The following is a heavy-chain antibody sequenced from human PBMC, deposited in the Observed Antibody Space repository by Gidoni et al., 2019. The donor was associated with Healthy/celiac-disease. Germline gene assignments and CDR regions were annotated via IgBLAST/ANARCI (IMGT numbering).Heavy chain of an antibody. CDR3: ARGDRYCSGGSCLTDY. CDR1: GGTFRSYA. Sequence: QVQLVQSGTEVTKPGSSVTVSCKASGGTFRSYAISWVRQAPGQGLEWMGGIIPIFGTANYAQKFQGRVTITADESTSTAYMELSSLRSEDTAVYYCARGDRYCSGGSCLTDYWGQGTLVTVSS. V-gene: IGHV1-69*01. CDR2: IIPIFGTA. D-gene: IGHD2-15*01. J-gene: IGHJ4*02.